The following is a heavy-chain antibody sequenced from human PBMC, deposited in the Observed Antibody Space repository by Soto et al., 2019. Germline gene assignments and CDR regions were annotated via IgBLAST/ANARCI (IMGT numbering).Heavy chain of an antibody. J-gene: IGHJ4*02. D-gene: IGHD1-1*01. CDR3: ARAGYNPPQPKLRGRYYFDY. CDR2: IYYSGST. Sequence: SETLSLTCTVSGGSISSGGYYWSWIRQHPGKGLEWIGYIYYSGSTYYNPSLKSRVTISVDTSKNQFSLKLSSVTAADTAVYYCARAGYNPPQPKLRGRYYFDYWGQGTLVNVSS. CDR1: GGSISSGGYY. V-gene: IGHV4-31*03.